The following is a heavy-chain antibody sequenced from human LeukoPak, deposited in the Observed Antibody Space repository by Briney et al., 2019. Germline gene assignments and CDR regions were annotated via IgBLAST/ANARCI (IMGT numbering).Heavy chain of an antibody. CDR1: GFTFSSYS. CDR2: ISSDGITT. Sequence: PGGFLRLSCAASGFTFSSYSMNWVRQAPGKGLVWVSRISSDGITTNYAGAVKGRFTMSRDNAKNTLFLQMNTLRAEDTAVYYCVRDLGELPTYWGQGTLVTVSS. D-gene: IGHD1-26*01. CDR3: VRDLGELPTY. V-gene: IGHV3-74*01. J-gene: IGHJ4*02.